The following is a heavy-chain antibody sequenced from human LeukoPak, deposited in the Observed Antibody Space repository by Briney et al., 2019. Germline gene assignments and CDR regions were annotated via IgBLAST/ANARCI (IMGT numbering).Heavy chain of an antibody. CDR3: ARNSSGYSDY. CDR2: IKQDGTEK. Sequence: PGGSLRLSCAASGFTFSSYSMNWVRQAPGKGLEWVANIKQDGTEKYYVDPVKGRFTISRDNAKNSLYLQMNSLRAEDTAVYYCARNSSGYSDYWGQGTLVTVSS. J-gene: IGHJ4*02. V-gene: IGHV3-7*01. D-gene: IGHD3-22*01. CDR1: GFTFSSYS.